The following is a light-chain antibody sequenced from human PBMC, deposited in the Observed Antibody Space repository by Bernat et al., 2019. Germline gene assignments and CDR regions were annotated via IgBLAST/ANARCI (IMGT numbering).Light chain of an antibody. J-gene: IGKJ1*01. CDR1: QSISDW. CDR3: QQYHSYWT. V-gene: IGKV1-5*03. CDR2: KAS. Sequence: DIQTTQSPSTLSASVGDRVTITCRASQSISDWLAWYQQKPGKAPKLLIYKASSLESGVPSRFSGSGSGTEFTLTISSLQPDDFATYYCQQYHSYWTFGQGTKVEIK.